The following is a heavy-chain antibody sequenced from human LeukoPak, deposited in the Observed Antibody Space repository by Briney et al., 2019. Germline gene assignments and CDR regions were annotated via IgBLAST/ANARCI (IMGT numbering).Heavy chain of an antibody. Sequence: PGGSLRLSCAASGFTFSSYAMSWVRQAPGKGLEWVSAISGSGGSTYYADSVKGRFTISRDNSKNTLYLQMNSLRAEDTAIYYCAKDQSGWSGYATPGYWGQGTLVTVSS. D-gene: IGHD5-12*01. J-gene: IGHJ4*02. CDR1: GFTFSSYA. V-gene: IGHV3-23*01. CDR2: ISGSGGST. CDR3: AKDQSGWSGYATPGY.